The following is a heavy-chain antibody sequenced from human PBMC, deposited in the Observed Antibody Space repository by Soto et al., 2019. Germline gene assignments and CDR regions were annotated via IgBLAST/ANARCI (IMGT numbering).Heavy chain of an antibody. D-gene: IGHD4-17*01. CDR2: INSDGSST. CDR1: GFTFSSYW. V-gene: IGHV3-74*01. CDR3: ARDLHRDYGDYEEYYYYGMDV. J-gene: IGHJ6*02. Sequence: GGSLRLSCAASGFTFSSYWMHWVRQAPGKGLVWVSRINSDGSSTSYADSVKGRFTISRDNAKNTLYLQMNSLRAEDTAVYYCARDLHRDYGDYEEYYYYGMDVWGQGTTVTVSS.